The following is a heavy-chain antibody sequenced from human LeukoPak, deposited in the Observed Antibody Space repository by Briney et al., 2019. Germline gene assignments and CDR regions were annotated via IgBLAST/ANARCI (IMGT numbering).Heavy chain of an antibody. D-gene: IGHD2-2*01. J-gene: IGHJ6*03. CDR2: INPNSGGT. CDR1: GYTFTGYY. Sequence: ASVKVSCKASGYTFTGYYMHWVRQAPGQGLEWMGWINPNSGGTNYAQKFQGRVTMTRDTSISTAYMELSRLRSDDTAMYYCASQAPAARPGSVGYYYYYMDVWGKGTTVTVSS. V-gene: IGHV1-2*02. CDR3: ASQAPAARPGSVGYYYYYMDV.